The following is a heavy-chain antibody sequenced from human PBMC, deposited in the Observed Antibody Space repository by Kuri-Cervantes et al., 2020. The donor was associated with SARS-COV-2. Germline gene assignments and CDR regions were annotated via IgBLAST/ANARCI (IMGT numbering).Heavy chain of an antibody. CDR2: ISGSGGST. CDR3: ARVVRYCSGGSCSIFDY. Sequence: GESLKISCAASGFTFSSYAMSWVRQAPGKGLEWVSAISGSGGSTYYADSVKGRFTISRDNSKNTLYLQMNSLRAEDTAVYYCARVVRYCSGGSCSIFDYWGQGTLVTVSS. CDR1: GFTFSSYA. J-gene: IGHJ4*02. V-gene: IGHV3-23*01. D-gene: IGHD2-15*01.